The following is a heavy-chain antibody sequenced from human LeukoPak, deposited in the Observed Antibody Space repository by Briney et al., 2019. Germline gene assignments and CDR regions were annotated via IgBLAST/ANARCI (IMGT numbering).Heavy chain of an antibody. V-gene: IGHV3-43*01. Sequence: GGSLRLSCAASGFTFDDYTMHWVRQAPGKGLERVSLISWDGGSTYYADSVKGRFTISRDNSKNSLYLQMNSLRTEDTALYYCAKDYFYGSGSYLGSLLDYWGQGTLVTVSS. D-gene: IGHD3-10*01. CDR1: GFTFDDYT. J-gene: IGHJ4*02. CDR2: ISWDGGST. CDR3: AKDYFYGSGSYLGSLLDY.